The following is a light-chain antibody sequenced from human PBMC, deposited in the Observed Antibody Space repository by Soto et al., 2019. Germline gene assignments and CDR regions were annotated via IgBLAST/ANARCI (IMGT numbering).Light chain of an antibody. V-gene: IGLV1-44*01. CDR1: GSNIGSNS. Sequence: QSVLTQPPSVSAAPGQTVTISCSGRGSNIGSNSVSWYQQFPGTAPKLLIYTNNQRPSGVPDRFSGSKSGTSASLAISGLQSEDEAEYYCAAWDDSLNAYVFGAGTKLTVL. J-gene: IGLJ1*01. CDR2: TNN. CDR3: AAWDDSLNAYV.